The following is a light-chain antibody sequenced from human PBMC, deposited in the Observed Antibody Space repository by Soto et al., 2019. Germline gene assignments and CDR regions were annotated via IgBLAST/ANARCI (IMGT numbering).Light chain of an antibody. V-gene: IGKV3-20*01. CDR2: GAS. CDR1: QSVISSY. Sequence: IVMTQSPGTLSFSAGERSNLSGRASQSVISSYLAWYQQKPGQAPRLLMYGASSRATGIPDRFSGSGSGTDFTLTISRLEPEDFAVYYCQQYGSSGTFGQGTKVDIK. CDR3: QQYGSSGT. J-gene: IGKJ1*01.